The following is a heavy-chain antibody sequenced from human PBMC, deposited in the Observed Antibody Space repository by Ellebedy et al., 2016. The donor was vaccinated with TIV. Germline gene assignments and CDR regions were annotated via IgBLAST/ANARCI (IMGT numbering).Heavy chain of an antibody. V-gene: IGHV3-23*01. CDR3: AKEGIGAAGRRLDS. CDR1: GFTFSTYG. Sequence: GGSLRLXXEGSGFTFSTYGMTWVRQAPGKGLEWLSGISGTGSGTYYSSSVKGRFTISRDNSKSTLYLQMNNMRAEDTAIYYCAKEGIGAAGRRLDSWGQGILVTVSS. D-gene: IGHD6-13*01. J-gene: IGHJ4*02. CDR2: ISGTGSGT.